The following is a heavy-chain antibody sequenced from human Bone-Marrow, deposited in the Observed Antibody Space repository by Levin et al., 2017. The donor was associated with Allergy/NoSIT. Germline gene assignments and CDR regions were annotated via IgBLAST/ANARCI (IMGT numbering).Heavy chain of an antibody. CDR1: GFTFSLYS. Sequence: TTGGSLRLSCTVSGFTFSLYSMNWVRQAPGKGLEWVSSISSSGTDMYNADSVKGRFSISRDNAKNSLNLQMSSVRAEDTAVYYCARGIIGDVRVAHKEAFDIWGQGTMVTVSS. CDR2: ISSSGTDM. J-gene: IGHJ3*02. CDR3: ARGIIGDVRVAHKEAFDI. V-gene: IGHV3-21*01. D-gene: IGHD2/OR15-2a*01.